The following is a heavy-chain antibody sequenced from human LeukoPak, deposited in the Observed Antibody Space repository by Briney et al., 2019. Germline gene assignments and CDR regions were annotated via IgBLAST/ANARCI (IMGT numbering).Heavy chain of an antibody. J-gene: IGHJ4*02. V-gene: IGHV3-21*01. D-gene: IGHD3-22*01. CDR2: FGTRSTSI. Sequence: GGSLRLSCAASGFTFSSYWMHWVRQAPGKGLEWVSSFGTRSTSIYHAGSVKGRFAISRDNAKNSLYLQMNSLRAEDTALYYCAREVSEGFDFWGQGTLVTVSS. CDR3: AREVSEGFDF. CDR1: GFTFSSYW.